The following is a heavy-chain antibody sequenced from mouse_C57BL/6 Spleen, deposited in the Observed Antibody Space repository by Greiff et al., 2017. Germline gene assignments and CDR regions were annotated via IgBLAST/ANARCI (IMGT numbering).Heavy chain of an antibody. J-gene: IGHJ2*01. CDR3: ARPLYGSSYDYFDY. V-gene: IGHV1-80*01. CDR1: GYAFSSYW. CDR2: IYPGDGDT. D-gene: IGHD1-1*01. Sequence: QVQLKESGAELVKPGASVKISCKASGYAFSSYWMNWVKQRPGKGLEWIGQIYPGDGDTNYNGKFKGKATLTADKSSSTAYMQLSSLTSEDSAVYFCARPLYGSSYDYFDYWGQGTTLTVSS.